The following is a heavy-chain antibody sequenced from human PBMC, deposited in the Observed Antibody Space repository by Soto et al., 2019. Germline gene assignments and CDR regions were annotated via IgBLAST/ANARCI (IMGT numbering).Heavy chain of an antibody. V-gene: IGHV1-69*02. CDR1: GGTFSSYT. CDR3: GSDPGGSGRNKGV. Sequence: QVQLVQSGAEVKKPGSSVKVSCKASGGTFSSYTISWVRQAPGPGLEWMGRIIAILDITNYAQKFQGRVTITADKSTSTAYMALSSLRSEATAVYYCGSDPGGSGRNKGVWGKGTTVTVSS. D-gene: IGHD3-10*01. J-gene: IGHJ6*03. CDR2: IIAILDIT.